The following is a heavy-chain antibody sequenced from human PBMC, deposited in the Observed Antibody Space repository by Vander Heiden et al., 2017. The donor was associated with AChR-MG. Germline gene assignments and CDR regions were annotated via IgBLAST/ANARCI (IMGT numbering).Heavy chain of an antibody. V-gene: IGHV3-21*01. CDR2: IVRSSSYI. D-gene: IGHD3-16*02. CDR1: GFTFSRYS. CDR3: ARDKGGGSYRQGYYYYGMDV. Sequence: EVQRVESGGCLVKPGGSPRLSCAASGFTFSRYSTNGGREPAGRVRGGVSSIVRSSSYIYYADSVKGRFTISRDNAKNSLYLQMNSLRAEETAVYYCARDKGGGSYRQGYYYYGMDVWGQGTTVTVSS. J-gene: IGHJ6*02.